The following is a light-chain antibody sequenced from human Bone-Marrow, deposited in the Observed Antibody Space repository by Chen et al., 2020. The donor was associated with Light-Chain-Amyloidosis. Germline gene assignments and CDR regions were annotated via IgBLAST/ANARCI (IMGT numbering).Light chain of an antibody. V-gene: IGLV3-21*02. CDR1: NIGSTS. J-gene: IGLJ3*02. CDR2: DDS. CDR3: QVWDRSSDRPV. Sequence: SYVLTQPSSVSVAPGQTATIACGGNNIGSTSVHWYQQTPGQAPLLVVYDDSDRPSGIPERLSGSYSGNTATLTISSVEAGDEADYYCQVWDRSSDRPVFGGGTKLTVL.